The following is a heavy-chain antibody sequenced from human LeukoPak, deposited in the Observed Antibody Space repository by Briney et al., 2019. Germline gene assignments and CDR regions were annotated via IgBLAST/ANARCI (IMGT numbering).Heavy chain of an antibody. CDR3: GGYGSGAGYDY. CDR2: IIPIFGTA. CDR1: GGTFSSYA. Sequence: ASVKVSCKASGGTFSSYAISWVRQAPGQGLEWMGGIIPIFGTANYAQKFQGRVTITTDESTSTAYMELRSLRSEDTAGYYCGGYGSGAGYDYWGQGTLVTVSS. D-gene: IGHD3-10*01. J-gene: IGHJ4*02. V-gene: IGHV1-69*05.